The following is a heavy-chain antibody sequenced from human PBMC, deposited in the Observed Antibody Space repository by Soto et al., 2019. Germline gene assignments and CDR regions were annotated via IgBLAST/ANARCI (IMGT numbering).Heavy chain of an antibody. Sequence: GESLKISCKGSGYSFTTYWIGWVRQMPGKGLEWMWIIYPCDSDTRYRPSFQGQVTISADKSISTAYLQWSSLKASDTAMYYCAKQDGGKSGGIDYWGQGTLVTVSS. CDR2: IYPCDSDT. CDR3: AKQDGGKSGGIDY. V-gene: IGHV5-51*01. J-gene: IGHJ4*02. D-gene: IGHD2-15*01. CDR1: GYSFTTYW.